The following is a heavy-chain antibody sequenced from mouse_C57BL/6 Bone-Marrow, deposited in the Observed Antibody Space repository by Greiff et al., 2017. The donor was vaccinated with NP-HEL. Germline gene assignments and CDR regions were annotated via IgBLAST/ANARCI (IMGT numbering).Heavy chain of an antibody. CDR3: AGDDWGFAY. Sequence: KLVESGPGLVKPSQSLFLTCSITGFPITSGYYWIWIRQSPGKPLEWMGYITHSGETFYNPSLQSPISITRETSKNQFFLQLNSVTTEDTAMYYCAGDDWGFAYWGQGTLVTVSA. J-gene: IGHJ3*01. V-gene: IGHV12-3*01. CDR1: GFPITSGYY. CDR2: ITHSGET.